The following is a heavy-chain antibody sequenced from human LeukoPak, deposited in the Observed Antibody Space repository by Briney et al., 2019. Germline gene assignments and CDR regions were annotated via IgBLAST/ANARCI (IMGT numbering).Heavy chain of an antibody. CDR2: INTNTATP. CDR3: ARDPTRSPGGGFFSPLGY. Sequence: ASVKVSCMASGYTFTHYAINWVRQAPGQGLEWMGWINTNTATPMYAQGFSGRFVFSLDVSDSTAYLHINSLEAGDTAVYYCARDPTRSPGGGFFSPLGYWGQGSLVTVSS. CDR1: GYTFTHYA. J-gene: IGHJ4*02. V-gene: IGHV7-4-1*02. D-gene: IGHD3-22*01.